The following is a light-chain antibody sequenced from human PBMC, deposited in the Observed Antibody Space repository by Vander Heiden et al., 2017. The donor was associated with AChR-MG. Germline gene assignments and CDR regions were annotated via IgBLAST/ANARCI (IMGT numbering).Light chain of an antibody. V-gene: IGKV1-33*01. Sequence: DIQMTQSPSSLSASIGDRVTITCQASHDIRAYLNWYQQKPGEAPKLLIYDATFLEKGVPSRFSGSGSGTDFTLTITNLQPEDIATYYCQEYDDRNTFGQGTKLDLK. CDR3: QEYDDRNT. CDR2: DAT. CDR1: HDIRAY. J-gene: IGKJ2*01.